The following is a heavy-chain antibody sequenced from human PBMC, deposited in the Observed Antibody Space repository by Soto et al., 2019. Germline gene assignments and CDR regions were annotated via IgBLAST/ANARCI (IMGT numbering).Heavy chain of an antibody. CDR1: GYTFSDYF. V-gene: IGHV1-69-2*01. J-gene: IGHJ3*01. CDR2: VDPEGSGT. D-gene: IGHD4-17*01. CDR3: AFATSGNYGGFDF. Sequence: EVQLVQSGAEVKKPGATMKISCKASGYTFSDYFMHWIQQAPGKGLEWMGLVDPEGSGTIYSEKFQSRRTLSADTSTHTAYMELSSLGSEVTAVYYCAFATSGNYGGFDFWGQGTLFTVSS.